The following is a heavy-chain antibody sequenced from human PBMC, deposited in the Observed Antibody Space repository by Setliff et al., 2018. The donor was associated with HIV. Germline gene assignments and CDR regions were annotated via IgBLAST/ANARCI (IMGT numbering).Heavy chain of an antibody. Sequence: GGSLSLSCAISGFTFSSYTMHWVRQAPGKRLEWVSSISSSYNSIYYTDSVKVQFTISSDNAKNSQYLQMNSLRLEDTAVYYCARGQIGYGDYDLNWFDPWGQGTLVTVSS. V-gene: IGHV3-21*01. J-gene: IGHJ5*02. CDR3: ARGQIGYGDYDLNWFDP. D-gene: IGHD4-17*01. CDR1: GFTFSSYT. CDR2: ISSSYNSI.